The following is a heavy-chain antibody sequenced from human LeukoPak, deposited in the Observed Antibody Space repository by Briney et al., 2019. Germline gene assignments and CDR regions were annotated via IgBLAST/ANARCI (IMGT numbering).Heavy chain of an antibody. CDR2: ISYDGSNK. J-gene: IGHJ4*02. V-gene: IGHV3-30-3*01. D-gene: IGHD6-13*01. CDR1: GFTFSSYA. Sequence: PGGSLRLSCAASGFTFSSYAMHWVRQAPGKGLEWVAVISYDGSNKYYADSVKGRFTISRDNSKNTLYLQMNSLRAEDTAVYYCARDSVISSSWYEILDYWGQGTLVTVSS. CDR3: ARDSVISSSWYEILDY.